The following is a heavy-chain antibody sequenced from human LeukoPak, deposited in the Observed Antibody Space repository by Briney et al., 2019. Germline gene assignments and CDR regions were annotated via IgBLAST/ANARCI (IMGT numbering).Heavy chain of an antibody. CDR3: ARGTLGVATIKYDY. J-gene: IGHJ4*02. D-gene: IGHD5-12*01. CDR1: GVSISSYY. V-gene: IGHV4-59*01. Sequence: PSETLSLTCTVSGVSISSYYWSWIRQPPGKGLEWIGYIHYSGSTNYNPSLKSRVTISVDTSKNQFSLKLSSVTAADTAVYYCARGTLGVATIKYDYWGQGTLVTVSS. CDR2: IHYSGST.